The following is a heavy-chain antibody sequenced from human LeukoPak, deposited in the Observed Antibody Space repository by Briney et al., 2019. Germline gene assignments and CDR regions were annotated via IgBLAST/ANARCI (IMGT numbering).Heavy chain of an antibody. J-gene: IGHJ4*02. CDR1: GYTFTNYY. V-gene: IGHV1-2*02. CDR2: INPNSGGT. CDR3: ATDSSGWFE. Sequence: ASVKVSCKASGYTFTNYYMHWVRQAPGQALEWLGWINPNSGGTNYAQMLQGRVTMTRDTSISTAYMELSRLRSDDTAIYYCATDSSGWFEWGQGTLVTVSS. D-gene: IGHD6-19*01.